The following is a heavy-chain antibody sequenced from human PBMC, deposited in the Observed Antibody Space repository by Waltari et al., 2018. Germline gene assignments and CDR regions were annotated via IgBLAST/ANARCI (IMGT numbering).Heavy chain of an antibody. J-gene: IGHJ4*02. CDR3: AKQERFDFWSGYFFY. V-gene: IGHV3-23*01. D-gene: IGHD3-3*01. Sequence: DVQWLEAGGGLLQPGGSLRLSCAASGFSCRGYAMRWVRQAPGKGLEWVSGISGSGVDTHYADSVKGRFTTSRDNSKNTLYLELNSLRAEDTAVYYCAKQERFDFWSGYFFYWGQGTMVTVSS. CDR1: GFSCRGYA. CDR2: ISGSGVDT.